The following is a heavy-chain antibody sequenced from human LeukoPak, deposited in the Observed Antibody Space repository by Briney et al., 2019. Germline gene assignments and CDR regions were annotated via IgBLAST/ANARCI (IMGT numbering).Heavy chain of an antibody. V-gene: IGHV4-59*08. CDR2: IFYSGTT. Sequence: SETLSLTCTVSVGSITNFYWSWIRQPPGKGPECLWFIFYSGTTNYNPSLESQVSMSVDTSSNQFSLNPRSLTAAHTAVYYCARHPRGYSSNPPDSFDIWGQGTVVTVSS. J-gene: IGHJ3*02. D-gene: IGHD4-23*01. CDR1: VGSITNFY. CDR3: ARHPRGYSSNPPDSFDI.